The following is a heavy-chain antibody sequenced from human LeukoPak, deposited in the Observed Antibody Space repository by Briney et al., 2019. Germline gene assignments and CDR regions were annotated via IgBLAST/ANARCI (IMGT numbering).Heavy chain of an antibody. V-gene: IGHV4-38-2*01. D-gene: IGHD2-2*01. CDR1: GYSIGSGYY. J-gene: IGHJ5*02. Sequence: SETLSLTCAVSGYSIGSGYYWGWIRQPPGKGLEWIGSIYHSGSTYYNPSLKSRVTISVDTSKNQFSLKLSSVTAADTAVYYCAGLTFEVVPAAIDRIWFDPWGQGTLVTVSS. CDR2: IYHSGST. CDR3: AGLTFEVVPAAIDRIWFDP.